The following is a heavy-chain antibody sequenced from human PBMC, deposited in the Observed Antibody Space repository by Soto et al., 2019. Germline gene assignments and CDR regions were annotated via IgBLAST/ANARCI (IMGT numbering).Heavy chain of an antibody. CDR1: GGSFSGYY. Sequence: SETLSLTCAVYGGSFSGYYWSWIRQPPGKGLEWIGEINHSGSTNYNPSLKSRVTISVDTSKNQFSLKLSSVTAADTAVYYCARLKRGYSYGSIIDFWGRGTLVTVSS. D-gene: IGHD5-18*01. CDR3: ARLKRGYSYGSIIDF. J-gene: IGHJ4*01. V-gene: IGHV4-34*01. CDR2: INHSGST.